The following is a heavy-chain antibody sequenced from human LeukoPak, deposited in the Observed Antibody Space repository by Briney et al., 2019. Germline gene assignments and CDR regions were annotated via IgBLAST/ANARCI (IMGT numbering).Heavy chain of an antibody. D-gene: IGHD1-1*01. J-gene: IGHJ2*01. Sequence: PSETLSLICTLSGGTIIDYYWSWIRQPPGKGLEWIGHIYTSGNTNYNPSLKSRVTMSVDTSKDQVSLKLRTVAAADTAVYYCARRGLTSLERYFDLWGRGTLVTVSS. CDR2: IYTSGNT. CDR1: GGTIIDYY. V-gene: IGHV4-4*09. CDR3: ARRGLTSLERYFDL.